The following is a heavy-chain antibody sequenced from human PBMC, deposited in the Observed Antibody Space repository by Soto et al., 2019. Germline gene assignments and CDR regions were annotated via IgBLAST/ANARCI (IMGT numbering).Heavy chain of an antibody. D-gene: IGHD6-19*01. CDR3: AKRGSDWSYYFDY. J-gene: IGHJ4*02. Sequence: EVQLVESGGGLVQPGRSLSVSCAASGFTFDDYAMYWVRQAPGKGLEWVSGISWHSGSLAYADSVKGRFTISSDNDKYPLYLQTNSLRAEDTALYYCAKRGSDWSYYFDYWGQGTLVNVSA. V-gene: IGHV3-9*01. CDR1: GFTFDDYA. CDR2: ISWHSGSL.